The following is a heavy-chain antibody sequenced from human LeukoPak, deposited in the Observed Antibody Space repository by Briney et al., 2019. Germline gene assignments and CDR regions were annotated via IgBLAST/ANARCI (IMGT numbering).Heavy chain of an antibody. CDR3: AKSVAIYFYYGLDV. V-gene: IGHV3-33*06. CDR1: GFAFSSYG. Sequence: GSLRLSCAASGFAFSSYGMHWVRQAPGKGLEWVAIIWYDASNKYHADSVKGRFTISRDNSRNTMYLQMNSLRVEDTAPYYCAKSVAIYFYYGLDVWGQGTTVTVSS. J-gene: IGHJ6*02. D-gene: IGHD3-3*01. CDR2: IWYDASNK.